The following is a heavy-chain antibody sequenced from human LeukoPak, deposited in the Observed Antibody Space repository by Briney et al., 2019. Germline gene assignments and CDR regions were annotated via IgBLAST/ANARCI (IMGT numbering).Heavy chain of an antibody. J-gene: IGHJ4*02. CDR2: INPNSGGT. D-gene: IGHD3-9*01. CDR3: ARGERYFDWLLYRAYFDY. Sequence: GASVKVSCKASGYTFTGYYMHWVRQAPGQGLEWMGWINPNSGGTNYAQKFQGRVTMTRDTSISTDYMELSRLRSDDTAVYYCARGERYFDWLLYRAYFDYWGQGTLVTVSS. CDR1: GYTFTGYY. V-gene: IGHV1-2*02.